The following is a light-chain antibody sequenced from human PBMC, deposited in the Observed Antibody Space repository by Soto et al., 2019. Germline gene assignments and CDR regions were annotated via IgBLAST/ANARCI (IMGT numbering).Light chain of an antibody. V-gene: IGKV3-20*01. CDR2: DAS. J-gene: IGKJ1*01. CDR1: QSVSSSY. Sequence: EIVLTQSPGTLSLSPGERATLSCRASQSVSSSYLAWYHQRSGQAPRLLIFDASIRVPTTPARFSGSVSGTEFTLTISSLESEDIAVYFCQQYGDRPRTFGQGTKVDNK. CDR3: QQYGDRPRT.